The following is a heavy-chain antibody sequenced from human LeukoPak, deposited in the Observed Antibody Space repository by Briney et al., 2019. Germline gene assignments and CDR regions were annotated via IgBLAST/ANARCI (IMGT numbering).Heavy chain of an antibody. CDR1: GFTFDDYA. D-gene: IGHD3-10*01. CDR3: ARADLLWFGETNFDY. CDR2: ISWNSGSI. J-gene: IGHJ4*02. Sequence: GRSLRLSCAASGFTFDDYAMHWVRQAPGKGLEWVSGISWNSGSIGYADSVKGRFTISRDNAKNSLYLQMDSLRAEDTAVYYCARADLLWFGETNFDYWGQGTLVTVSS. V-gene: IGHV3-9*01.